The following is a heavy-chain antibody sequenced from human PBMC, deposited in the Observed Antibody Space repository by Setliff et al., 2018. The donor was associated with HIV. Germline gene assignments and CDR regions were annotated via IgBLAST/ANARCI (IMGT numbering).Heavy chain of an antibody. CDR2: IHTSGST. Sequence: SETLSLTGPFPVAPISSGSYYWSWFRQPAGKGLEWIGLIHTSGSTKYNPSLKSRVTISADTSKNQFSLNLSSVTAAETAVYYCARVGYHGSGRYSFDYWGQGTLVTVSS. V-gene: IGHV4-61*02. J-gene: IGHJ4*02. D-gene: IGHD3-10*01. CDR3: ARVGYHGSGRYSFDY. CDR1: VAPISSGSYY.